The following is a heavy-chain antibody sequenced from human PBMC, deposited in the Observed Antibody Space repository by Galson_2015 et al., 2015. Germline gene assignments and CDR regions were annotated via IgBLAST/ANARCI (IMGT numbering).Heavy chain of an antibody. D-gene: IGHD3-22*01. CDR1: GFTFRSHW. CDR2: IKQDGSEK. Sequence: SLRLSCAASGFTFRSHWMSWVRQAPGKGLEWVANIKQDGSEKYYVDSVKGRFTISRDNAKNSLYLQVSSLRVEDTAVYYCAREEHSSSWYWLAPWGQGTLAPVSS. CDR3: AREEHSSSWYWLAP. J-gene: IGHJ5*02. V-gene: IGHV3-7*01.